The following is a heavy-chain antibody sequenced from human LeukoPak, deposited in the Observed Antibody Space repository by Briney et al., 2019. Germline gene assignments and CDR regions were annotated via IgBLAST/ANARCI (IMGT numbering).Heavy chain of an antibody. CDR2: INHSGST. CDR3: ARRAPYYDYVWGSYRPNWFDP. D-gene: IGHD3-16*02. Sequence: SETLSLTCAVYGGSFSGFYWSWIRQPPGKGLEWIGEINHSGSTNYNPSLKSRVTISVDTSKNQFSLKLSSVTAADTAVYYCARRAPYYDYVWGSYRPNWFDPWGQGTLVTVSS. CDR1: GGSFSGFY. V-gene: IGHV4-34*01. J-gene: IGHJ5*02.